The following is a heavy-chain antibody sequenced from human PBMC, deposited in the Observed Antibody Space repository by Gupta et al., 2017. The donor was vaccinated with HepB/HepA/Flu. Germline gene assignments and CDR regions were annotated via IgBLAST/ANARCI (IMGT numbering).Heavy chain of an antibody. J-gene: IGHJ4*02. CDR1: GGSITTTSYY. CDR3: ASQSGYCSGGTCYNLYYFDY. CDR2: IYYTGGT. Sequence: QLQLQESGPGLVKPSETLSLTCTVSGGSITTTSYYWGWIRQPPGKGLELIGNIYYTGGTYYNPSLKSRVTISVDASKNQSSLRLSSVTAADTAVYYCASQSGYCSGGTCYNLYYFDYWGQGALVTVSS. V-gene: IGHV4-39*01. D-gene: IGHD2-15*01.